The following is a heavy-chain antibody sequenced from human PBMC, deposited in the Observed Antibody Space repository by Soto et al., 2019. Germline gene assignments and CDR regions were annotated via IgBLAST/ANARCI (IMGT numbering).Heavy chain of an antibody. V-gene: IGHV1-2*02. Sequence: ASVKVSCKASGYTFTGYYMHWVRQAPGQGLEWMGWINPNSGGTNYAQKFQGRVTMTRDTSISTAYMELSRLRSDDTAVYYCARTKGIQLWLRVGYFDYWGQGTLVTVSS. CDR3: ARTKGIQLWLRVGYFDY. CDR2: INPNSGGT. D-gene: IGHD5-18*01. CDR1: GYTFTGYY. J-gene: IGHJ4*02.